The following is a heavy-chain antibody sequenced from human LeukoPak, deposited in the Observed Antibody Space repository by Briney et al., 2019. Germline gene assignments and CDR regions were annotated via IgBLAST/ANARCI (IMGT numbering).Heavy chain of an antibody. J-gene: IGHJ3*02. V-gene: IGHV3-30*18. CDR3: AKDHENIVVVTASDAFDI. CDR2: ISYDGSNK. Sequence: GGSLRLSCAASGFTFSSYGMHWVRQAPGKGLEWVAVISYDGSNKYYADSVKGRFTISRDNSKNTLYLQMNSLRAEDTAVYYCAKDHENIVVVTASDAFDIWGQGTMVTVSS. D-gene: IGHD2-21*02. CDR1: GFTFSSYG.